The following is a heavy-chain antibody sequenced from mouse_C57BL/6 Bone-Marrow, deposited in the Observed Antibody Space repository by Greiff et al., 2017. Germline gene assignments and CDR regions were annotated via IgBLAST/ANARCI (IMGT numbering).Heavy chain of an antibody. CDR1: GYTFTSYG. Sequence: QVQLQQSGAELARPGASVKLSCKASGYTFTSYGISWVKQRTGQGLEWIGEIYPRSGNTYYNEKFKGKATLTADKSSSTAYMELRSLTSEDSAVYFCARSVEGLLLRCGYYFDYWGQGTTLTVSS. CDR2: IYPRSGNT. J-gene: IGHJ2*01. D-gene: IGHD1-1*01. CDR3: ARSVEGLLLRCGYYFDY. V-gene: IGHV1-81*01.